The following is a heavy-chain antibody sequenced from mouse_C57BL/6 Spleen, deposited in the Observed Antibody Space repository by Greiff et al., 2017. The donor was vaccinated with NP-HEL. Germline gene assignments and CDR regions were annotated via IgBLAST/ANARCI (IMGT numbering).Heavy chain of an antibody. V-gene: IGHV1-64*01. Sequence: LQPGAELVKPGASVKLSCKASGYTFTSYWMHWVKQRPGQGLEWIGMIHPNSGSTNYNEKFKSKATLTVDKSSSTAYMQLSSLTSEDSAVYYCARGPSSYRYYFDYWGQGTTLTVSS. J-gene: IGHJ2*01. CDR3: ARGPSSYRYYFDY. CDR2: IHPNSGST. CDR1: GYTFTSYW. D-gene: IGHD1-1*01.